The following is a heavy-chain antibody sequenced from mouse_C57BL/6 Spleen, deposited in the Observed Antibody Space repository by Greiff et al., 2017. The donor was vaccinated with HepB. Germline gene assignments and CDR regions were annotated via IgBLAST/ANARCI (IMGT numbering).Heavy chain of an antibody. CDR2: IDPSDSYT. Sequence: VQLQQPGAELVKPGASVKLSCKASGYTFTSYWMQWVKQRPGQGLEWIGEIDPSDSYTNYNQKFKGKATLTVDTSSSTAYMQLSSLTSEDSAVYCCAKDVHGDYWGQGTTLTVSS. J-gene: IGHJ2*01. CDR1: GYTFTSYW. V-gene: IGHV1-50*01. CDR3: AKDVHGDY.